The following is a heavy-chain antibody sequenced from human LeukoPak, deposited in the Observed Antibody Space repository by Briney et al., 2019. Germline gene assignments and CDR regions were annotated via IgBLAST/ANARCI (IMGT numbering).Heavy chain of an antibody. J-gene: IGHJ3*02. V-gene: IGHV3-21*01. D-gene: IGHD6-6*01. CDR1: GFTFSSYS. CDR3: ARERGYSSSSESRHAFDI. CDR2: ISSSSSYI. Sequence: PGGSLRLSCAASGFTFSSYSMNWVRQAPGKGLEWVSSISSSSSYIYYADSVKGRFTISRDNAKNSLYLQMNSLRAEDTAVYYCARERGYSSSSESRHAFDIWGQGTMVTVSS.